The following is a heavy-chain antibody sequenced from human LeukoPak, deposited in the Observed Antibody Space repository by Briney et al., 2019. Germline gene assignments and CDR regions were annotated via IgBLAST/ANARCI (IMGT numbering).Heavy chain of an antibody. CDR2: IYGGGITT. CDR3: AKVGGGLLLGPEPFDY. CDR1: GFIFSNYA. V-gene: IGHV3-23*01. J-gene: IGHJ4*02. D-gene: IGHD3-22*01. Sequence: QAGGSLRLSCAVSGFIFSNYAMSWVRQAPGKGLEWVSGIYGGGITTHYADSVKGRFTISRDNSKNTLYLQMNSLRAEDTAVYYCAKVGGGLLLGPEPFDYWGQGTLVTVSS.